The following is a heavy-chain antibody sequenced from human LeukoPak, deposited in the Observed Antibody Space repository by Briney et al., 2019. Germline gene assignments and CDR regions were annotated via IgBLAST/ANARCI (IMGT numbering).Heavy chain of an antibody. V-gene: IGHV4-39*01. Sequence: SETLSLTCTVSGGSISSSSYYWAWIRQPPGKGLEWIGSIYYSGSTYYNPSLKSRVTISVDTSKNQFSLKLSSVTAADTAVYYCARHYYDFWSGYYQFDYWGQGTLVTVSS. CDR3: ARHYYDFWSGYYQFDY. CDR1: GGSISSSSYY. J-gene: IGHJ4*02. D-gene: IGHD3-3*01. CDR2: IYYSGST.